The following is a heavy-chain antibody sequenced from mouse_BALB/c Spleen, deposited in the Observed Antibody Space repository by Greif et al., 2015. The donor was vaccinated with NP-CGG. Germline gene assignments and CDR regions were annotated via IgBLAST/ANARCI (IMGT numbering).Heavy chain of an antibody. J-gene: IGHJ2*01. Sequence: QVQLQQPGAELAKPGASVKMSCKASGYTFTSYWMHWVKQRPGQGLEWIGYINPSTGYTEYNQKFKDKATLSADKSSSTAYRQLSGLTSDDSAVYYCARRVFYLDYCVQGTTLTVSS. CDR2: INPSTGYT. CDR3: ARRVFYLDY. V-gene: IGHV1-7*01. CDR1: GYTFTSYW.